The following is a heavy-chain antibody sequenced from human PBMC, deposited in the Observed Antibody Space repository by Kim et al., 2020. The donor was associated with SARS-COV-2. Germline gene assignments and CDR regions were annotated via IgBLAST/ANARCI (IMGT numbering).Heavy chain of an antibody. J-gene: IGHJ4*02. D-gene: IGHD2-2*01. CDR2: IRGGGNT. CDR1: GFTVSSNC. CDR3: AKAAISRNYFDF. V-gene: IGHV3-23*01. Sequence: GGSLRLSCAASGFTVSSNCINWVRQAPGKGMEWVSAIRGGGNTNYADSVKGRFTISRDNSKNTLFLQMNSLRAEDTAVYYCAKAAISRNYFDFWGQGTLVTVSS.